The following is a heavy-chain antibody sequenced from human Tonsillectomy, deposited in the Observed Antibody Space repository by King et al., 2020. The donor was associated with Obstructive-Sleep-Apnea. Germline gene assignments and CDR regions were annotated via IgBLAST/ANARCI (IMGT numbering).Heavy chain of an antibody. Sequence: VQLQESGPGLVKPSGTLSLTCAVSGGSISSSNWWSWVRQPPGKGRAWIGEIFHIGTTNYNPSLQSRVTISVDTSKNQFSPKHSSVTAADPAVYYCARDSSGYSYEDYWGQGTLVTVSS. CDR1: GGSISSSNW. V-gene: IGHV4-4*02. CDR3: ARDSSGYSYEDY. D-gene: IGHD5-18*01. J-gene: IGHJ4*02. CDR2: IFHIGTT.